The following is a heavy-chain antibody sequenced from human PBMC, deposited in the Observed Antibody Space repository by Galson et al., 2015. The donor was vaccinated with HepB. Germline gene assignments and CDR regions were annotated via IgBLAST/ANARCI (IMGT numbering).Heavy chain of an antibody. J-gene: IGHJ3*01. CDR1: GGSIRSGDYY. D-gene: IGHD3-22*01. CDR3: ASLYYYNRHAFDV. V-gene: IGHV4-30-4*01. CDR2: IYYSGST. Sequence: LSLTCTVSGGSIRSGDYYWTWIRQPPGKGLEWIGYIYYSGSTYYNPSLKSRLTISLDTSQNQFSLKLNSVTSADTAVYYCASLYYYNRHAFDVWGQGTMVTVSS.